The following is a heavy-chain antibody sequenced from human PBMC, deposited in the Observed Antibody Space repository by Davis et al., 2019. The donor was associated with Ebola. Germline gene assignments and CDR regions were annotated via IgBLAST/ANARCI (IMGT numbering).Heavy chain of an antibody. V-gene: IGHV4-34*01. J-gene: IGHJ2*01. CDR2: INHSGST. CDR3: VRTVLIVIPSTVRYFDL. Sequence: SETLSLTCAVYGGPFSGYYWSWIRQPPGKGLEWIGEINHSGSTNYNPSLKSRVTISIDTSKNQFSLKLSSVTAADTAIYYCVRTVLIVIPSTVRYFDLWGRGTLVTASS. CDR1: GGPFSGYY. D-gene: IGHD2-21*01.